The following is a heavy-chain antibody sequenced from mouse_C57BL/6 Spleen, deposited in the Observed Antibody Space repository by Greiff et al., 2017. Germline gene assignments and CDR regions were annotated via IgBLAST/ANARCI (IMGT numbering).Heavy chain of an antibody. J-gene: IGHJ4*01. CDR3: AREFYDGFYAMDY. CDR1: GYTFTSYW. CDR2: INPSNGGT. D-gene: IGHD2-3*01. V-gene: IGHV1-53*01. Sequence: QVQLQQPRTELVKPGASVKLSCKASGYTFTSYWMHWVKQRPGQGLAWIGNINPSNGGTNYNEKFKSKATLTVDKSSSTAYMQLSSLTSEDSAVYYCAREFYDGFYAMDYWGQGTSVTVSS.